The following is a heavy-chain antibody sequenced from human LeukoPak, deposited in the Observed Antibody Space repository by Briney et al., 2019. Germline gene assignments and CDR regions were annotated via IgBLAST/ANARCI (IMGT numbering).Heavy chain of an antibody. CDR1: GGTFSSYA. V-gene: IGHV1-69*13. D-gene: IGHD3-3*01. CDR2: IIPIFHTA. CDR3: ARVEWLGRLVVNYMDV. J-gene: IGHJ6*03. Sequence: ASVKVSCKASGGTFSSYAISWVRQAPGQGLEWMGGIIPIFHTADYAQKFQGRVTITADESTSTVYMELSRLRSEDTAMYYCARVEWLGRLVVNYMDVWGKGTTVTVSS.